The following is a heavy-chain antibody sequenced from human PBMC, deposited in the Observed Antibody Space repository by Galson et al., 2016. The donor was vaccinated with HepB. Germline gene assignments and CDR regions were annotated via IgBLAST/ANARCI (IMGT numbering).Heavy chain of an antibody. Sequence: QSGAEVKKPGESLKISCKGSGYSFTSYWIDWVRQMPGKGLEWMGIIYPGDSDTRYSPSFQGQVTISADKSISTAYLQWSSLKASHTAMYYCSRHTSRGYSYGAWWDYWGQGTLVTVSA. J-gene: IGHJ4*02. CDR3: SRHTSRGYSYGAWWDY. D-gene: IGHD5-18*01. CDR1: GYSFTSYW. CDR2: IYPGDSDT. V-gene: IGHV5-51*01.